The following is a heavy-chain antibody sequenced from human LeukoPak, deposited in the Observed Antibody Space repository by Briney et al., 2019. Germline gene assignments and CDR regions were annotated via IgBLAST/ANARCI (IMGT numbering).Heavy chain of an antibody. Sequence: SETLSLTCAVYGGSFSGYYWSWIRQPPGKGLEWIGEINHSGSTNYNPSLKSRVTISVDTSKNQFSLKLSSVTAADTAVYYCARALENSSSSVYFDYRGQGTLVTVSS. CDR3: ARALENSSSSVYFDY. V-gene: IGHV4-34*01. CDR2: INHSGST. CDR1: GGSFSGYY. J-gene: IGHJ4*02. D-gene: IGHD6-6*01.